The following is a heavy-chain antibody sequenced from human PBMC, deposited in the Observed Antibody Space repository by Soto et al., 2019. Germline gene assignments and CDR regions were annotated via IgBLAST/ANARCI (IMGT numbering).Heavy chain of an antibody. D-gene: IGHD6-6*01. CDR1: GFTFSSYW. V-gene: IGHV3-7*01. CDR2: IKQDGSVI. Sequence: VQLVESGGTSVQPGGSLRLSCGGFGFTFSSYWMRWVRQAPGKGLEWVANIKQDGSVIYYMDSVKGRFTISRDNAKNSVYLQMNSLRVDDTAVYYCARIGYSSSSFDYWGQGTLLTVSP. CDR3: ARIGYSSSSFDY. J-gene: IGHJ4*02.